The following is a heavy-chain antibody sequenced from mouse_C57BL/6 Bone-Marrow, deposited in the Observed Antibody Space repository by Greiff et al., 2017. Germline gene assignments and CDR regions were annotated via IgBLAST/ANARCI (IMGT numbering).Heavy chain of an antibody. D-gene: IGHD4-1*01. CDR3: ARRDLALGDY. CDR2: IYPGSGST. J-gene: IGHJ2*01. Sequence: QVQLPQPGAERVKPGASVKMSCKASGYTFTSYWITWVEQRPGQGREWIGDIYPGSGSTNYNEKFKSKATLTGDTSSSTAYMQLSSLTSEVSAVYYCARRDLALGDYWGQGTTLTVSS. CDR1: GYTFTSYW. V-gene: IGHV1-55*01.